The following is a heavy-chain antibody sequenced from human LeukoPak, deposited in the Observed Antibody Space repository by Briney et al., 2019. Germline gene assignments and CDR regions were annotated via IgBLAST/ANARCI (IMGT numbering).Heavy chain of an antibody. CDR3: ARNGKYSWNYWRSAFDI. CDR1: GYTFTSYY. J-gene: IGHJ3*02. D-gene: IGHD1-26*01. CDR2: INPSGGST. Sequence: ASVKVSCKASGYTFTSYYMHWVRQAPGQGLEWMGIINPSGGSTSYAQKFQGRVTMTRDTSTSTVYMELSSLRSEDTAVYYCARNGKYSWNYWRSAFDIWGQGTMVTVSS. V-gene: IGHV1-46*01.